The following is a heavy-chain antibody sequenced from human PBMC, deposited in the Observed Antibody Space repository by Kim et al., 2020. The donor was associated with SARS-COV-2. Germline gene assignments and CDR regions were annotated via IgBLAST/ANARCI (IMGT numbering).Heavy chain of an antibody. CDR3: ARQGMTTVTP. V-gene: IGHV5-10-1*01. J-gene: IGHJ5*02. CDR2: T. Sequence: TNYCPSFQVHVTISADKSINTAYLQWSSLKASDTAMYYCARQGMTTVTPWGQGTLVTVSS. D-gene: IGHD4-4*01.